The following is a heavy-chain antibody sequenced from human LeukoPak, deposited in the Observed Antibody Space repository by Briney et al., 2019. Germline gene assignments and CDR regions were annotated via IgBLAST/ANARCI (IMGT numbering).Heavy chain of an antibody. J-gene: IGHJ4*02. V-gene: IGHV1-2*02. CDR1: GYSFTGHY. Sequence: ASVKVSCKASGYSFTGHYINWVRQAPGQGLEWMGWINPNSGGTNYAQKFQGRVTMIRDTSISTAHMELRWLRSDDTAVYYCARDSGYSYGPQYNFDYWGQGTLVTVSS. CDR2: INPNSGGT. D-gene: IGHD5-18*01. CDR3: ARDSGYSYGPQYNFDY.